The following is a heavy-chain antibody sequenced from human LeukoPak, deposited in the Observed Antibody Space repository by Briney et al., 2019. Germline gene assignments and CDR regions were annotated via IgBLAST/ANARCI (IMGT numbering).Heavy chain of an antibody. V-gene: IGHV4-4*07. Sequence: PSETLSLTCTVSGGSISGYYWSWIRQPAGKGLEWIGRICTSGSTNYNPSLKSRVTMSVDTSKNQFSLKLSSVTAADTAVYYCAGGYCSGGSCYPSNWFDPWGQGTLVTVSS. CDR1: GGSISGYY. J-gene: IGHJ5*02. D-gene: IGHD2-15*01. CDR2: ICTSGST. CDR3: AGGYCSGGSCYPSNWFDP.